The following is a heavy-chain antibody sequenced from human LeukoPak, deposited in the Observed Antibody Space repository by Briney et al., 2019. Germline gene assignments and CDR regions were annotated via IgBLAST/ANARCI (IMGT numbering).Heavy chain of an antibody. D-gene: IGHD2-15*01. Sequence: SETLSLTCTVSGGSISSYYWSWIRQPPGKGLEWLGYIYYSGSTNYNPSLKSRVTISVDTSKNQFSLKLSSVTAADTAVYYCARQARVVVAAIDYWGQGTLVTVSS. V-gene: IGHV4-59*08. CDR1: GGSISSYY. CDR2: IYYSGST. J-gene: IGHJ4*02. CDR3: ARQARVVVAAIDY.